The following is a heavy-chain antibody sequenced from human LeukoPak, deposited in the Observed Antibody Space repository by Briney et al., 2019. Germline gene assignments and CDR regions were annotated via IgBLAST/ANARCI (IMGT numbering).Heavy chain of an antibody. CDR2: ISSSSSYI. J-gene: IGHJ1*01. Sequence: GGSLRLSCAASGFTFSSYGMHWVRQAPGKGLEWVSSISSSSSYIYYADSVKGRFTISRDNAKNSLYLQMNSLRAEDTAVYYCARAPHDYGDYDEYFQHWGQGTLVTVSS. CDR1: GFTFSSYG. D-gene: IGHD4-17*01. V-gene: IGHV3-21*01. CDR3: ARAPHDYGDYDEYFQH.